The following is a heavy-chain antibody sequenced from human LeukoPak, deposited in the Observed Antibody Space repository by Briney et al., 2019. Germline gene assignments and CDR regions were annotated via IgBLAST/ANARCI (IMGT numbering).Heavy chain of an antibody. V-gene: IGHV3-7*01. J-gene: IGHJ4*02. D-gene: IGHD5-24*01. CDR3: ARETPRRGETRDGYR. Sequence: PGESLRLSCAASGFIFKKYWMNWVRQVPGKGLECLANIKEDGSETYYADSVKGRFTISRDNPKNLLFLQINSLRAEDTAVYYCARETPRRGETRDGYRWGQGTVVTVSS. CDR1: GFIFKKYW. CDR2: IKEDGSET.